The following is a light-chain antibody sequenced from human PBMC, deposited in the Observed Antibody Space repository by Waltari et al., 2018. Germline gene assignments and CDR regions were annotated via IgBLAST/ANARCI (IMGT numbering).Light chain of an antibody. CDR1: NIESKS. Sequence: SYVLTQPPSVSVAPGETDRIPCGGNNIESKSVHWYRPRPGQAPVVVISYDNDRAAGIPERFSGSNSGNTATLTISRVEAGDEADYYCQVWDANTDPGVFGTGTEVTVL. V-gene: IGLV3-21*01. CDR2: YDN. J-gene: IGLJ1*01. CDR3: QVWDANTDPGV.